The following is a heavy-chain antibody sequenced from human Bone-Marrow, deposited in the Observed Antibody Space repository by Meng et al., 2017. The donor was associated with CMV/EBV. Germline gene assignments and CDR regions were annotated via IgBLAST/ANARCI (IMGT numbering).Heavy chain of an antibody. CDR1: GFTFSSYA. CDR2: IYYSGSS. V-gene: IGHV4-38-2*01. CDR3: ASLRWEGLARPFDY. J-gene: IGHJ4*02. Sequence: ESLKISCAASGFTFSSYAMSWVRQAPGKGLEWIGSIYYSGSSYYNPSLKSRVTISVDTSKNQFSLKLSSVTAADTAVYYCASLRWEGLARPFDYWGQGTLVTVSS. D-gene: IGHD4-23*01.